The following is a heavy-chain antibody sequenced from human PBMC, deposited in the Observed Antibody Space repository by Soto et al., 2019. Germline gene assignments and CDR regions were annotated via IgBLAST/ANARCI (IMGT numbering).Heavy chain of an antibody. CDR1: GFTFSSYG. D-gene: IGHD2-2*01. J-gene: IGHJ1*01. CDR2: ISYDGSNK. V-gene: IGHV3-30*18. Sequence: HPGGSLRLSCAASGFTFSSYGMHWVRQAPGKGLEWVAVISYDGSNKYYADSVKGRFTISRDNSKNTLYLQMNSLRAEDTAVYYCAKDNNTAYTYTYAHWRPGPLLTVSS. CDR3: AKDNNTAYTYTYAH.